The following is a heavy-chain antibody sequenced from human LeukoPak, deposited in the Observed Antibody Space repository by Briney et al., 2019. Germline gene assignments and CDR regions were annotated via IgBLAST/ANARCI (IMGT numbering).Heavy chain of an antibody. J-gene: IGHJ4*02. D-gene: IGHD6-13*01. V-gene: IGHV3-21*01. Sequence: GGSLRLSCAASGFTFSSYEMNWVRQAPGKGLEWVSSISSSSSFIYYADSVKGRFTISRDNAKNSLFLQMNSLRAEDTAVYYCASHRVEAAGTVDYWGQGTLVTVSS. CDR1: GFTFSSYE. CDR3: ASHRVEAAGTVDY. CDR2: ISSSSSFI.